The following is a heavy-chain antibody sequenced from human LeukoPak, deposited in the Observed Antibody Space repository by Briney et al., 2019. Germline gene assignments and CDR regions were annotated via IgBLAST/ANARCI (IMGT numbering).Heavy chain of an antibody. D-gene: IGHD3-16*01. Sequence: ASETLCLTCTVSGGSISSYYWSWIRQPPGKGLEWIGYIYYSGSTNYNPSLKSRVTISVDTSKNQFSLKLSSVTAADTAVYYCAKDDNYIRFLSWGQGTLVTVSS. V-gene: IGHV4-59*01. CDR1: GGSISSYY. CDR3: AKDDNYIRFLS. J-gene: IGHJ5*02. CDR2: IYYSGST.